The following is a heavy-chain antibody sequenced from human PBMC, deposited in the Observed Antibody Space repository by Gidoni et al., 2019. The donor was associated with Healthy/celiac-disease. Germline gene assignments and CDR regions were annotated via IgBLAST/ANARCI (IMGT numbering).Heavy chain of an antibody. V-gene: IGHV4-34*01. J-gene: IGHJ4*02. CDR3: ARGVDGNSLESY. D-gene: IGHD6-19*01. CDR1: SFSGYY. CDR2: INHSGST. Sequence: SFSGYYWSWIRQPPGKGLEWIGEINHSGSTNYNPSLKSRVTISVDTSKNQFSLKVSSVTAADTAVYYCARGVDGNSLESYWGQGTLVTVSS.